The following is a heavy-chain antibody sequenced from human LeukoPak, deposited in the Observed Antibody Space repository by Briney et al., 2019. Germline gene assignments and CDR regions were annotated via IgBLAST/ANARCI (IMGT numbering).Heavy chain of an antibody. V-gene: IGHV3-7*01. D-gene: IGHD2-2*01. CDR3: ARELRVVPAATGWFDP. Sequence: GGSLRLSCAASGFTFSSYWMSWVRQAPGKGLEWVANIKQDGSEKYYVDSVKGRFTISRDNAKNSLYLQMNSLRAEDTAVYYCARELRVVPAATGWFDPWGQGTLVTVSS. CDR1: GFTFSSYW. J-gene: IGHJ5*02. CDR2: IKQDGSEK.